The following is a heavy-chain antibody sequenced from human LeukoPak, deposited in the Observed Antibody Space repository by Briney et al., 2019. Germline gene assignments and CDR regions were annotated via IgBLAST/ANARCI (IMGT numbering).Heavy chain of an antibody. D-gene: IGHD6-13*01. J-gene: IGHJ4*02. CDR2: INHSGST. CDR3: AGGSLMGSSWYGKYRNYFDY. CDR1: GGSFSGYY. V-gene: IGHV4-34*01. Sequence: PSETLSLTCAVYGGSFSGYYWSWIRQPPGKGLEWIGEINHSGSTNYNPSLKSRVTISVDTSKNHFSLKLSSVTAADTAVYYCAGGSLMGSSWYGKYRNYFDYWGQGALVTVSS.